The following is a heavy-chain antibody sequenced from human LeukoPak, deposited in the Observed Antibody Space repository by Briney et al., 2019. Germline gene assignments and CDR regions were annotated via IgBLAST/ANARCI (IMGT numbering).Heavy chain of an antibody. D-gene: IGHD2-15*01. V-gene: IGHV1-18*01. Sequence: ASVKVSCKASGGTFSSYAISWVRQAPGQGLEWMGWVSGYNDNTNYVQRFQGRVTMTTDTSTTTAYMELRNLRPDDTAVYYCVRDIATVVHQDWGQGTLVTVSS. CDR3: VRDIATVVHQD. CDR2: VSGYNDNT. J-gene: IGHJ4*02. CDR1: GGTFSSYA.